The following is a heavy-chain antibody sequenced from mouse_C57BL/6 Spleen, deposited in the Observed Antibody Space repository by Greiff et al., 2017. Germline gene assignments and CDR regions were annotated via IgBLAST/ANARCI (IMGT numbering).Heavy chain of an antibody. Sequence: EVQLQESGPGLVKPSQSLSLTCSVTGYSITSGYYWNWIRQFPGNKLEWMGYISYDGSNNYNPSLKNRISITRDTSKNQFFLKLNSVTTEDTATYYCARIYDGYPDYWGQGTSVTVSS. J-gene: IGHJ4*01. V-gene: IGHV3-6*01. CDR3: ARIYDGYPDY. D-gene: IGHD2-3*01. CDR2: ISYDGSN. CDR1: GYSITSGYY.